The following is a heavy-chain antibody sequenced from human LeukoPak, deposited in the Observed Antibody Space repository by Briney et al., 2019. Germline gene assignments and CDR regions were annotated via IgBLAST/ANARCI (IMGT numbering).Heavy chain of an antibody. CDR1: GASISSYY. Sequence: SETLSLTCTVSGASISSYYWSWIRQPPGKGLEWIGYIYYSGSTNYNPSLKSRVTISVDTSKSQFSLRLSSVTAADTAIYYRATSCGNSYGCYFDYWGQGTLVTVSS. J-gene: IGHJ4*02. CDR3: ATSCGNSYGCYFDY. D-gene: IGHD5-18*01. CDR2: IYYSGST. V-gene: IGHV4-59*08.